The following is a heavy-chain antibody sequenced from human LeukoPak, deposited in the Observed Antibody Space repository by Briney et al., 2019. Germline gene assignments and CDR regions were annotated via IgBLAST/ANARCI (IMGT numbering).Heavy chain of an antibody. Sequence: GGSLRLSCAASGFTFNNYAMSWVRQAPGKGLEWVSDISASGGSTDYADSVKGRFTISRDNSKNTLHLQVNSLRVEDSAVYYCARGLGGGTPFDFWGQGTLVTVSS. CDR1: GFTFNNYA. D-gene: IGHD2-15*01. CDR2: ISASGGST. V-gene: IGHV3-23*01. CDR3: ARGLGGGTPFDF. J-gene: IGHJ4*02.